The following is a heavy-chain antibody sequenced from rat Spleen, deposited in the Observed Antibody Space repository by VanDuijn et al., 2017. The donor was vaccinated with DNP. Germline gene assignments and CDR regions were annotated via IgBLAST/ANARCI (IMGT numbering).Heavy chain of an antibody. J-gene: IGHJ3*01. CDR1: GYTSTSYY. CDR3: ARGGIVTAD. Sequence: QVQLQQSGAELAKPGSSVKISCKASGYTSTSYYVSWIKQTTGQGLEYIGYIDTGSGSTNYNEKFKGKATLTVDESSSTAFMQLSSLTPDDSAVYYCARGGIVTADWGQGTLITVSS. D-gene: IGHD1-11*01. V-gene: IGHV1-43*01. CDR2: IDTGSGST.